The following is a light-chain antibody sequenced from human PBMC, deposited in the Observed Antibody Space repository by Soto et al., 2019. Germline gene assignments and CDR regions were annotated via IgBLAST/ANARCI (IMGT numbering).Light chain of an antibody. CDR2: GAA. CDR1: QKVSSRD. J-gene: IGKJ1*01. V-gene: IGKV3-20*01. CDR3: QRHAAT. Sequence: VLTQPQGTLSSSPVDRATISCCASQKVSSRDLAWYQQKPAQPPRLLISGAASRATGIPDRFGCSRSWTDFTLTISGLEPEDSSAYYRQRHAATFGQGTKVDIK.